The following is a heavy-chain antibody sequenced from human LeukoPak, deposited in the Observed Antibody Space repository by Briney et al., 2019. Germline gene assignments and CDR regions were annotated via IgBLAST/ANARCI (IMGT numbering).Heavy chain of an antibody. D-gene: IGHD1-26*01. J-gene: IGHJ4*02. CDR3: ARDPVLGAPDYLDY. Sequence: GRSLRLSCTVSGFPFNDYVIHWVRQAPGKGLEWVAVTSADERIKIYNDSVRGRFTISRDNSKNTQYLQMNSLRVEDTAVYYCARDPVLGAPDYLDYWGRETLVSVSS. CDR1: GFPFNDYV. CDR2: TSADERIK. V-gene: IGHV3-30*03.